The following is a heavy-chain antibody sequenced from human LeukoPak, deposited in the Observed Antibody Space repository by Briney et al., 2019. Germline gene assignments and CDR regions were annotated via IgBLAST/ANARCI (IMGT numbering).Heavy chain of an antibody. V-gene: IGHV3-11*04. D-gene: IGHD6-13*01. J-gene: IGHJ6*03. CDR2: ISSSGSTI. CDR1: GFTFSDYY. CDR3: AREGVDSSWQYYYYYYYIDV. Sequence: GGSLRLSCAASGFTFSDYYMSWIRQAPGKGLEWVSYISSSGSTIYYADSVKGRFTISRDNAKNSLYLQMNSLRAEDTAVYYCAREGVDSSWQYYYYYYYIDVWGKGTTVTVSS.